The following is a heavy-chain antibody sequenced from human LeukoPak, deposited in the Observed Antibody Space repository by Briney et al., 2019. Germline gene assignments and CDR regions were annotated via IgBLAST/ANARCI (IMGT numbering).Heavy chain of an antibody. V-gene: IGHV3-23*01. J-gene: IGHJ4*02. CDR1: GFTFSNYA. Sequence: GGSLRLSCAASGFTFSNYAMSWVRQAPGKGLEWVSAISGSGGSIYYADSVKGRFTISRDNSNNTLYLQISSLRAGDTAVYYCARHTGSTWSTGYWGQGTLVTVSS. D-gene: IGHD6-13*01. CDR3: ARHTGSTWSTGY. CDR2: ISGSGGSI.